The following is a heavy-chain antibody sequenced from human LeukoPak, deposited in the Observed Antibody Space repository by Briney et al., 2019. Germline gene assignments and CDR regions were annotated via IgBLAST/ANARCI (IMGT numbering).Heavy chain of an antibody. V-gene: IGHV3-74*01. Sequence: SGGSLRLSCAASGFTFSSYWMHWVRQAPGKGLVWVSRINSDGSSTSYADSVKGRFTISRDNAKNTLYLQMNSLRAEDTAVYYCARRGGAAMVVRFDYWGQGTLVTVSS. CDR3: ARRGGAAMVVRFDY. CDR1: GFTFSSYW. D-gene: IGHD5-18*01. J-gene: IGHJ4*02. CDR2: INSDGSST.